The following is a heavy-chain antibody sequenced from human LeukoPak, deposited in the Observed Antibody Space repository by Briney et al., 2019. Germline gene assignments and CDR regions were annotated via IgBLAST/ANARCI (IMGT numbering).Heavy chain of an antibody. V-gene: IGHV4-39*01. CDR3: ARQSYYYGSGKLDY. J-gene: IGHJ4*02. CDR2: IYYSGST. D-gene: IGHD3-10*01. Sequence: PSETLSLTCTGSGGSIRSSSYYWGWIRQPPGKGLEWIGSIYYSGSTYYNPSLKSRVTISVDTSKNQFSLKLSSVTAADTAVYYCARQSYYYGSGKLDYWGQGTLVTVSS. CDR1: GGSIRSSSYY.